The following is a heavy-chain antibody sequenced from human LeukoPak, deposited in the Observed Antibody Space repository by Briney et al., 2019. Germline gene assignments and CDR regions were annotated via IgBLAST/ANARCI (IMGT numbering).Heavy chain of an antibody. CDR3: ARRTYSIGWYFFDF. CDR2: TYYSGIS. Sequence: SETLSLTCTVSGGSINSSSYYWGWIRPPPGKGLEWIGNTYYSGISYYTSSLKSRVTISVDTSKNQFSLILSSVTAADAAVYYCARRTYSIGWYFFDFWGQGTLVTVSS. V-gene: IGHV4-39*01. D-gene: IGHD6-19*01. CDR1: GGSINSSSYY. J-gene: IGHJ4*02.